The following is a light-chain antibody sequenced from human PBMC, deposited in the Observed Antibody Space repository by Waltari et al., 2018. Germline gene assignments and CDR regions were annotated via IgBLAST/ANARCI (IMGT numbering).Light chain of an antibody. CDR2: AAS. J-gene: IGKJ1*01. CDR3: LQYDSNPRT. V-gene: IGKV1-17*01. CDR1: QGISTY. Sequence: DIQVTQSPSSLSASAGDRVTITCRASQGISTYLNWYQQKPGKAPKRLIYAASSLESGVPSRFSGRGSGTDFTLTISSLQPEDFATYYCLQYDSNPRTFGQGTKVEIK.